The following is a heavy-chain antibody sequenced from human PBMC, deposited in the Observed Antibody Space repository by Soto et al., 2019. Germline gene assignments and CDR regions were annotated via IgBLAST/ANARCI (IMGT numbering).Heavy chain of an antibody. V-gene: IGHV3-53*04. Sequence: EVQLVESGGGLVQPGGSLRLSCAASGFTVSSNYMSWVRQAPGKGLEWVSAIYSGGSTYYADSVKGRFTISRHNSKNTLYLQMNSLRAEDTAVYYCARALGIAVAGALGYWGQGTLVTVSS. D-gene: IGHD6-19*01. CDR1: GFTVSSNY. CDR3: ARALGIAVAGALGY. J-gene: IGHJ4*02. CDR2: IYSGGST.